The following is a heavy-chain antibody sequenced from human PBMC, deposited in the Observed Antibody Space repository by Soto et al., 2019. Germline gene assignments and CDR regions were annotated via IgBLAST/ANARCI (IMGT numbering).Heavy chain of an antibody. D-gene: IGHD2-8*01. J-gene: IGHJ4*02. CDR3: VTETQWYFDD. CDR1: GFSFSLRY. CDR2: ISPGGDNI. Sequence: QVQLVESGGGLVNPGGSLRLSCAASGFSFSLRYMSWIRQAPGRGLEWVSYISPGGDNIHYADFVKGRFTISRDNPKDSLYLQTNSLRVEDTAVYYCVTETQWYFDDWGQGTLVTVSS. V-gene: IGHV3-11*01.